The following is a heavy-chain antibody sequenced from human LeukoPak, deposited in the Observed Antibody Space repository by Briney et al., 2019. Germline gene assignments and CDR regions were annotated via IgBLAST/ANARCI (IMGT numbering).Heavy chain of an antibody. J-gene: IGHJ6*03. CDR2: ISYDGSNK. V-gene: IGHV3-30*04. Sequence: GGSLRLSCAAPGFTFSSYAMHWVRQAPGKGLEWVAVISYDGSNKYYADSVKGRFTISRDNSKNTLYLQMNSLRAEDTAVYYCARDYVKQGHYYYYMDVWGKGTTVTVSS. CDR3: ARDYVKQGHYYYYMDV. D-gene: IGHD3-16*01. CDR1: GFTFSSYA.